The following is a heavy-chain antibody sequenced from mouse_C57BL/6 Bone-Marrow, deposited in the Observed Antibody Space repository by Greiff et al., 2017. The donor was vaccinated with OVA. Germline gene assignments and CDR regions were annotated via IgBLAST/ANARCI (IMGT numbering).Heavy chain of an antibody. CDR2: IDPANGNT. Sequence: VQLQQSVAELVRPGASVKLSCTASGFNIKNTYMHWVKQRPEQGMEWIGMIDPANGNTKYAPKFQGKATITADTSSNTAYLQHSSLTSEDTAIYYCARGGQLRLDYFDYWGQGTSLTVSS. D-gene: IGHD3-2*02. J-gene: IGHJ2*02. CDR1: GFNIKNTY. V-gene: IGHV14-3*01. CDR3: ARGGQLRLDYFDY.